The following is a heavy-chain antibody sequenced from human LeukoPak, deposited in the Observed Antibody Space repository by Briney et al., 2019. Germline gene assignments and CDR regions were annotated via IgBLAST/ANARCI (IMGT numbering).Heavy chain of an antibody. V-gene: IGHV3-30*04. CDR1: GFIFSSYA. CDR3: AKDSSYTVYDAFDI. J-gene: IGHJ3*02. CDR2: ISYDGSTK. Sequence: PGRSLRLSCAASGFIFSSYAMHWVRQAPGKGLEWVVVISYDGSTKYYADSVKGRFTISRDNSRDTLYLQMNSLRAEDTALYYCAKDSSYTVYDAFDIWGQGTMVTVSS. D-gene: IGHD4-17*01.